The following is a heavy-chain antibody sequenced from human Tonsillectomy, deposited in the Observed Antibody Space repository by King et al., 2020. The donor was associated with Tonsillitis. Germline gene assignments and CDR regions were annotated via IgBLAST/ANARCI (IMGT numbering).Heavy chain of an antibody. CDR2: IYFSGST. CDR3: ARAIPKDEYDFWSGDPDWFDP. Sequence: VQLQESGPGLVKPSQTLSLTCTVSGGSISSGDYYWSWIRQPPGKGLEWIGYIYFSGSTYYNPSLKSRVTISVDTSKNQFSLKLSSVTAADTAVYYCARAIPKDEYDFWSGDPDWFDPWGQGTLVTVSS. CDR1: GGSISSGDYY. V-gene: IGHV4-30-4*01. D-gene: IGHD3-3*01. J-gene: IGHJ5*02.